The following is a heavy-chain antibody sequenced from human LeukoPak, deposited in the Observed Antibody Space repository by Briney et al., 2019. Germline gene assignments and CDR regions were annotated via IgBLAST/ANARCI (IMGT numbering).Heavy chain of an antibody. Sequence: GGSLRLSCAASGFTFSSSAMSWVRQAPGKGLEWVSTISGSGSNTYYADSVQGRFTIPRDNSKSTLYLQMNSLRADDTAVYYCAKAYSGSHRGAFDVWGQGTMVTVSS. J-gene: IGHJ3*01. CDR3: AKAYSGSHRGAFDV. D-gene: IGHD1-26*01. CDR2: ISGSGSNT. V-gene: IGHV3-23*01. CDR1: GFTFSSSA.